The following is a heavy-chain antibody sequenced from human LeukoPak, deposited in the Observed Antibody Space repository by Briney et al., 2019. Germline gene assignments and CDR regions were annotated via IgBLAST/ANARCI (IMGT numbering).Heavy chain of an antibody. J-gene: IGHJ3*02. Sequence: GGSLRLSCAASGFTFDDYAMHWVRQAPGKGLEWVSLISGDGGSTYYADSVKGRFTISRDNSKNSLYLQMNSLRTEDTALYYCAEDYGDYVVAFDIWGQGAMVTVSS. V-gene: IGHV3-43*02. CDR3: AEDYGDYVVAFDI. D-gene: IGHD4-17*01. CDR1: GFTFDDYA. CDR2: ISGDGGST.